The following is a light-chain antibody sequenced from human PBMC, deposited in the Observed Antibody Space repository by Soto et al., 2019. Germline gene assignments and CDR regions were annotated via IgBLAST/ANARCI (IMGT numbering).Light chain of an antibody. CDR1: QIVRSN. CDR2: AAS. J-gene: IGKJ2*01. CDR3: QQTFSRPYT. Sequence: DIPMTQSPSSLSASVGDRVTITCRASQIVRSNLNWYQQKPGKVPALLIYAASTLQPGVPSRFRASGSGTDFTLTFSSLQPEEFATYHCQQTFSRPYTFGQGTKLEIE. V-gene: IGKV1-39*01.